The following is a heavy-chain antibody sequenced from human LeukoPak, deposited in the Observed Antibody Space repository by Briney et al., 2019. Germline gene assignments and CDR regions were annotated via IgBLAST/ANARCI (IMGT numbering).Heavy chain of an antibody. CDR1: GGSISSYY. V-gene: IGHV4-4*07. J-gene: IGHJ6*03. CDR2: IYTSGST. CDR3: ARDLYSSSWYSYYYYYYYMDV. Sequence: SETLSLTCTVSGGSISSYYWSWIRQPAGKGLEWIGRIYTSGSTNYHPSLKSRVTMSVDTSKNQFSLKLSSVTAEDTAVYYCARDLYSSSWYSYYYYYYYMDVWGKGTTVTVSS. D-gene: IGHD6-13*01.